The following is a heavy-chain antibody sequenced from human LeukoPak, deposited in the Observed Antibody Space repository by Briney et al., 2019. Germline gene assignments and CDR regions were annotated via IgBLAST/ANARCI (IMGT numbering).Heavy chain of an antibody. CDR2: IYNNGNT. Sequence: SETLSLTCTVSGGSISTYFWSWIRQPPGKELEWIGYIYNNGNTNYNPSLKSRVTISGDTSKNQFSLKLSSVTAADTALYYCARGHGDFGDWYFDLWGRGTLVTVSS. CDR3: ARGHGDFGDWYFDL. V-gene: IGHV4-59*01. CDR1: GGSISTYF. D-gene: IGHD4-17*01. J-gene: IGHJ2*01.